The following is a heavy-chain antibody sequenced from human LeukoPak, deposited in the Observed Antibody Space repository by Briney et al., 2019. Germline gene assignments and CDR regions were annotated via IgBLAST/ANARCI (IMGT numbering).Heavy chain of an antibody. V-gene: IGHV4-59*08. D-gene: IGHD2-8*01. Sequence: SETLSLTCSLSGGSISTYYWSWIRQPPEKGLEWIGSIYHSGSTYSNPSLKSRVTISVDTSKNQFSLKLSSVTAADTAVYYCAKLPSLIFPRSPVWGKGTTVTVSS. J-gene: IGHJ6*04. CDR2: IYHSGST. CDR1: GGSISTYY. CDR3: AKLPSLIFPRSPV.